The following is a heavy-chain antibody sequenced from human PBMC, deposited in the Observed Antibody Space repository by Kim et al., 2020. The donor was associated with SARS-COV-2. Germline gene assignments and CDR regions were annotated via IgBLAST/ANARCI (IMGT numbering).Heavy chain of an antibody. CDR2: INSAGRRT. V-gene: IGHV3-74*01. CDR3: ARDPI. J-gene: IGHJ3*01. Sequence: INSAGRRTYYPDSGKGRFTISRDNAKNTLYLQMNSLGVEDTAVYYCARDPIWGQGTMVTVSS.